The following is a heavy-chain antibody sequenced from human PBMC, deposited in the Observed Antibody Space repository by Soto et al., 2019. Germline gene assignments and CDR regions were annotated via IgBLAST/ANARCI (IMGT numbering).Heavy chain of an antibody. J-gene: IGHJ3*02. V-gene: IGHV3-30-3*01. CDR3: ARGPHIVVVTAILPAFDI. CDR2: ISYDGSNK. Sequence: QVQLVESGGGVVQPGRSLRLSCAASGFTFSSYAMHWVRQAPGKGLEWVAVISYDGSNKYYADSVKGRFTISRDNSKNTLYLQMNSLRAEDTAGYYCARGPHIVVVTAILPAFDIWGQGTTVTVS. D-gene: IGHD2-21*02. CDR1: GFTFSSYA.